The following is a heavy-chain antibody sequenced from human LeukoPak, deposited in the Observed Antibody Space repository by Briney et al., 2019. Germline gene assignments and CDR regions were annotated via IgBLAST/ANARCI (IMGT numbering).Heavy chain of an antibody. J-gene: IGHJ4*02. CDR2: ISSSSSYI. CDR3: ARGSFDFWSGYRTNVDY. D-gene: IGHD3-3*01. Sequence: GGSLRLSCAASGFTFSSYSMNWVRQAPGKGLEWVSFISSSSSYIYYADSVKGRFTISRDNAKNSLYPQMNSLRAEDTAVYYCARGSFDFWSGYRTNVDYWGQGTLVTVSS. CDR1: GFTFSSYS. V-gene: IGHV3-21*01.